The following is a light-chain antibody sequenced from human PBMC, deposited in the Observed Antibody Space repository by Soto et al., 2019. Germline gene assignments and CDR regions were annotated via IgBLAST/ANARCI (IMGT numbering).Light chain of an antibody. Sequence: QSALTQPASVSGSPGQSITISRTGTSSDVGGYNYVSWYQQHPGKAPKLMIYDVSNRPSGLSNRFSGSKSGNTASLTISGLQAEDEADYYCISYTSDSLYVFGTGTKVTVL. J-gene: IGLJ1*01. CDR1: SSDVGGYNY. CDR2: DVS. V-gene: IGLV2-14*01. CDR3: ISYTSDSLYV.